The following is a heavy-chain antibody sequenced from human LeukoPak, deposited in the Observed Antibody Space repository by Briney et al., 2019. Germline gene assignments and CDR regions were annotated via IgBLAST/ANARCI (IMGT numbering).Heavy chain of an antibody. V-gene: IGHV4-30-2*01. CDR3: ARTRRYMAFDI. Sequence: SETLSLTCAVSGGSISSGGYSWSWIRQPPGKGLEWIGYIYHSGSTYYNPSLKSRVTISVDRSKNQFSLKLSPVTAADTAVYYCARTRRYMAFDIWGQGTMVTVSS. CDR1: GGSISSGGYS. J-gene: IGHJ3*02. CDR2: IYHSGST. D-gene: IGHD1-1*01.